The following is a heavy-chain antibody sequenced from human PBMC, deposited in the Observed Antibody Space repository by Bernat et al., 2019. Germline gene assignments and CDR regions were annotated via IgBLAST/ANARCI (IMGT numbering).Heavy chain of an antibody. J-gene: IGHJ2*01. D-gene: IGHD5-18*01. CDR2: IYSGGST. Sequence: EVQLVETGGGLIQPGGSLRLSCAASGFTVSSNYMSWVRQAPGKGLEGVSVIYSGGSTYYADSVKGRFTISRDNSKNTLYLQMNSLRAEDTAVYYCARDGRRWDSYGSWYFDLWGRGTLVTVSS. CDR1: GFTVSSNY. CDR3: ARDGRRWDSYGSWYFDL. V-gene: IGHV3-53*02.